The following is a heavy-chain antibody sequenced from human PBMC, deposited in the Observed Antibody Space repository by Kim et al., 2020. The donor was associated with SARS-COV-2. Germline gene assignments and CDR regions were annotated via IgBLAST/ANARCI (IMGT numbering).Heavy chain of an antibody. Sequence: GGSLRLSCAASGFTFISYALSWVRQAPGKGLEWVSRISASGGDTYYADSVQGRFTISRDNSKNALNLEMNSLRAEDTALYYCAKVTTLTAPFYDYWGQGTLVTVSS. CDR2: ISASGGDT. J-gene: IGHJ4*02. CDR1: GFTFISYA. V-gene: IGHV3-23*01. CDR3: AKVTTLTAPFYDY. D-gene: IGHD4-4*01.